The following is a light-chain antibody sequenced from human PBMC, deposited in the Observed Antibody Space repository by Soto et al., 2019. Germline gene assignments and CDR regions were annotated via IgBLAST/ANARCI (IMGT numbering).Light chain of an antibody. CDR3: QQTNTFPLS. CDR1: QGISTW. V-gene: IGKV1-12*01. CDR2: AAS. J-gene: IGKJ3*01. Sequence: DIQMTQSPSFVSASVGDRVTITCRASQGISTWLAWYQQKPGKAPNLLIYAASNLQNGVPTRFSGSGSGTDFTLTISSLQPEDFATYYCQQTNTFPLSFGPGTKVDVK.